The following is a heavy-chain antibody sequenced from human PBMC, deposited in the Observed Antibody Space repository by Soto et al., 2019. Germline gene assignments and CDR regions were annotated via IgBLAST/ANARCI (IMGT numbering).Heavy chain of an antibody. Sequence: QVQLVQSGAEVKKPGASVKVSCKASGYTFTSYGISWVRQAPGQGLELRGWISAYNGKTNYAQKLQGRVTMTTDTSTSTAYMELRSLRSDDTAVYYCATFRYFDWSYYMDVWGKGTTVTVSS. CDR1: GYTFTSYG. J-gene: IGHJ6*03. V-gene: IGHV1-18*01. CDR3: ATFRYFDWSYYMDV. CDR2: ISAYNGKT. D-gene: IGHD3-9*01.